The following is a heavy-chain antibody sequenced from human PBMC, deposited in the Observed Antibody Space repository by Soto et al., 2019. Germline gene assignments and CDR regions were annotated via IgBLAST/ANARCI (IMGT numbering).Heavy chain of an antibody. CDR1: GFTVSNNY. CDR2: LYSGGST. V-gene: IGHV3-66*01. Sequence: PGGSLRLSCAASGFTVSNNYVSWVRQAPGKGLELVSVLYSGGSTYYADSVKGRFVISRDESKNTVYLQMNSLRAEDTAVYYCARWPRSRFSYGMDVWGQGTTVTVSS. J-gene: IGHJ6*02. CDR3: ARWPRSRFSYGMDV.